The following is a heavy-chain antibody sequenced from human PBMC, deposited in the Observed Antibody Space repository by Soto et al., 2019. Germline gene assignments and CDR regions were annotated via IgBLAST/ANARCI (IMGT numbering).Heavy chain of an antibody. J-gene: IGHJ4*02. CDR3: ARVSYSSGWKYFDY. V-gene: IGHV3-23*01. CDR2: ISGSGGST. D-gene: IGHD6-19*01. Sequence: GGSLRLSCAASGFTFSSYAMSWVRQAPGKGLEWVSAISGSGGSTYYADSVKGRFTISRDNSKNTLYLQMNSLRAEDTAVYYCARVSYSSGWKYFDYWGQGTLVTVSS. CDR1: GFTFSSYA.